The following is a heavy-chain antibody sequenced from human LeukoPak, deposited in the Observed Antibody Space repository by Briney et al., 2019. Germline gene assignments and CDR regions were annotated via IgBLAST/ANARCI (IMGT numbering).Heavy chain of an antibody. J-gene: IGHJ6*02. CDR1: GGSFSGYY. V-gene: IGHV4-34*01. Sequence: KPSETLSFTCAVYGGSFSGYYWSWIRQPPGKGLEWIGEINHSGSTNYNPSLKSRVTISVDTSKNQFSLKLSSVTAADTAVYYCARGPADCSGGSCSTPYYYYYYYGMDVWGQGTTVTVSS. CDR3: ARGPADCSGGSCSTPYYYYYYYGMDV. D-gene: IGHD2-15*01. CDR2: INHSGST.